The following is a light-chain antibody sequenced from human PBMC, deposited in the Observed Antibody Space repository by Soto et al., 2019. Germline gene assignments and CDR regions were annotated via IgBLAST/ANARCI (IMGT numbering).Light chain of an antibody. V-gene: IGLV1-40*01. CDR3: QSYDSSLRGYV. J-gene: IGLJ1*01. Sequence: QSVLTQPPSVSEAPGQRVTISCTGSSSNIGAGYEAHWYQQVPGTAPKLLIYENNNRPSGVPDRFSGSKSGTSASLAITGLQAEDEAEYYCQSYDSSLRGYVFGTGTKLTGL. CDR1: SSNIGAGYE. CDR2: ENN.